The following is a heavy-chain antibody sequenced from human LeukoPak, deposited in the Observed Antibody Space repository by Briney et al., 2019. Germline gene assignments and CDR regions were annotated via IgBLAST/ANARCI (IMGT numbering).Heavy chain of an antibody. CDR2: IWYDGSNK. CDR3: ARSAQGYGKDYYYYYGMDV. D-gene: IGHD4-17*01. Sequence: PGGSLRLSCAASGFTFSSYGMHWVRQALGKGLEWVAVIWYDGSNKYYADSVKGRFTISRDNSKNTLYLQMNSLRAEDTAVYYCARSAQGYGKDYYYYYGMDVWGQGTTVTVSS. V-gene: IGHV3-33*01. J-gene: IGHJ6*02. CDR1: GFTFSSYG.